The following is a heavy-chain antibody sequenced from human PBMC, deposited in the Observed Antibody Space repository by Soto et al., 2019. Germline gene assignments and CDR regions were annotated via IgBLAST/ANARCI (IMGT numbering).Heavy chain of an antibody. Sequence: GASVKVSCKSSGGTFSSYAISWVRQAPGQGLEWMGGIIPIFGTANYAQKFQGRVTMTADESTRTAYMELSSLRSEDTAVYYCARDRGGYSYGTYRDYYYYYGMDVWGQGTTVTVSS. V-gene: IGHV1-69*13. CDR3: ARDRGGYSYGTYRDYYYYYGMDV. CDR1: GGTFSSYA. D-gene: IGHD5-18*01. CDR2: IIPIFGTA. J-gene: IGHJ6*02.